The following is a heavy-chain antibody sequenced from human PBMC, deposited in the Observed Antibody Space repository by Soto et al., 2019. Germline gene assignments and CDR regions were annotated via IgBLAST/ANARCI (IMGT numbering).Heavy chain of an antibody. Sequence: EVQLVESGGGLVQPGGSLRLSCAASGFTFSSYWMSWVRQTPGNGLEWVANIKPDGSEKWYVDSVKGRFTISRDNADNSVYLKMNSLRDEDTAVYYCARGDYYDTSGPFSDAFDIWGQGTMVTVSS. CDR1: GFTFSSYW. D-gene: IGHD3-22*01. CDR2: IKPDGSEK. V-gene: IGHV3-7*04. CDR3: ARGDYYDTSGPFSDAFDI. J-gene: IGHJ3*02.